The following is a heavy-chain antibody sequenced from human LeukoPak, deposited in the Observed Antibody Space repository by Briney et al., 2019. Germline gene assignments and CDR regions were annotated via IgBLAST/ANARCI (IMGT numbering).Heavy chain of an antibody. CDR3: ARDALPAAMAYYFDY. V-gene: IGHV3-33*01. D-gene: IGHD2-2*01. Sequence: GGPLRLPCAPLGFPSSVFGMHGAPKAPERGRVGVAVIWFDGSTNDYVDSVKGRLTISRDNSKNTLYLQMNSLSAEDTALYYCARDALPAAMAYYFDYSGQGTLVTVSS. J-gene: IGHJ4*02. CDR1: GFPSSVFG. CDR2: IWFDGSTN.